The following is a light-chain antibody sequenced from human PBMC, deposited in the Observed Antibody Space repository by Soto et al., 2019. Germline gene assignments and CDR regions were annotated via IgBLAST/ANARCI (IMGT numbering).Light chain of an antibody. V-gene: IGKV1-5*03. CDR2: KAS. CDR1: QTISSW. Sequence: DIQMTQSPSTLSGSVGDIVTITFRASQTISSWLAWYQQKPGKAPKLLIYKASTLKSGVPSRFSGSGSGTDFSLTISRLEPEDFAVYYCQQYGVSPRTFGQGTKVDIK. CDR3: QQYGVSPRT. J-gene: IGKJ1*01.